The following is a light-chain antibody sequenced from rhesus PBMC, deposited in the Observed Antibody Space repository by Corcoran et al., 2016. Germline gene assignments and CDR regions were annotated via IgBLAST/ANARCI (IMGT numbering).Light chain of an antibody. J-gene: IGKJ1*01. Sequence: DIQMTQSPSSLSASVGDTVTSTCRASQGSSSWLAWYQQKPGKAPKLLIYKASSLQSGVPSRFSGRGSGTVFTLTISSLQSEDFATYYCQQYSSRPWAFGQGTKVEIK. CDR2: KAS. CDR3: QQYSSRPWA. V-gene: IGKV1-22*01. CDR1: QGSSSW.